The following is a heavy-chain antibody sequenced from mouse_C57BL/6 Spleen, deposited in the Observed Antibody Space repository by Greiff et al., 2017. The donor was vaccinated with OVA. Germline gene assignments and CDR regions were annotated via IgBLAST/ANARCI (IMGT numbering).Heavy chain of an antibody. D-gene: IGHD1-1*01. CDR2: IDPSDSET. V-gene: IGHV1-52*01. Sequence: QVQLQQSGAELVRPGSSVKLSCKASGYTFTSYWMHWVKQRPIQGLEWIGNIDPSDSETHYNQKFKDKATLTVDKSSSTAYMQLSSLTSEDSAVYYCARGYYGRFWYFAVWGTGTTVTVSS. CDR3: ARGYYGRFWYFAV. CDR1: GYTFTSYW. J-gene: IGHJ1*03.